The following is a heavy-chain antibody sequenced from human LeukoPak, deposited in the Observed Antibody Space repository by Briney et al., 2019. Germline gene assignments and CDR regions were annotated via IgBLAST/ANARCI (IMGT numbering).Heavy chain of an antibody. CDR1: GGSISSYY. CDR2: IYYSGST. J-gene: IGHJ4*02. Sequence: KPSETLSLTCTVSGGSISSYYWSWIRQPPGKGLEWIGYIYYSGSTNYNPSLKSRVTISVDTSKNQFSLKLSSVTAADTAVYYCARGSGYSYGPSVDYWGQGTLVTVSS. D-gene: IGHD5-18*01. V-gene: IGHV4-59*12. CDR3: ARGSGYSYGPSVDY.